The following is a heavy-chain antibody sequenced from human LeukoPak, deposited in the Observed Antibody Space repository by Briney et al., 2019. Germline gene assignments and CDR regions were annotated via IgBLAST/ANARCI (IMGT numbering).Heavy chain of an antibody. J-gene: IGHJ4*02. CDR1: GFTFSSYE. CDR2: ISSSSSYI. V-gene: IGHV3-21*01. Sequence: GGSLRLSCAASGFTFSSYEMNWVRQAPGKGLEWVSSISSSSSYIYYADSVKGRFTISRDNAKNSLYLQMNSQRAEDTAVYYCARTDEAPDYWGQGTLVTVSS. CDR3: ARTDEAPDY.